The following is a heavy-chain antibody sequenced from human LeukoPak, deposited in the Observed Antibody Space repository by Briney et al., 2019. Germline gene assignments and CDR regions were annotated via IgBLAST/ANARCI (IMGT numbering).Heavy chain of an antibody. CDR1: GFAFSSYS. CDR3: ARESITGHRDFDY. Sequence: GGSLRLSCAASGFAFSSYSMNWVRQAPGRGLEWISYISSGSRTIYYADSVKGRFTISRDNGDNSLYLLLNSLRADDTAGYFCARESITGHRDFDYWGQGTLITVSS. V-gene: IGHV3-48*01. CDR2: ISSGSRTI. J-gene: IGHJ4*02. D-gene: IGHD1-20*01.